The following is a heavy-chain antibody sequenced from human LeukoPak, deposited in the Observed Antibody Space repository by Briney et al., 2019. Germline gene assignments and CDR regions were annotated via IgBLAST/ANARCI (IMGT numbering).Heavy chain of an antibody. CDR1: GFTFSSYS. J-gene: IGHJ4*02. D-gene: IGHD6-13*01. Sequence: PGGSLRLSCAASGFTFSSYSMNWVRLALGKGLEWISYISRTGNSIYYADSVKGRFTISRDSAKNSLYLQMNSLRAEDTAVYYCARGPYSSNWYVDYWGQGTLVTVAS. CDR2: ISRTGNSI. CDR3: ARGPYSSNWYVDY. V-gene: IGHV3-48*04.